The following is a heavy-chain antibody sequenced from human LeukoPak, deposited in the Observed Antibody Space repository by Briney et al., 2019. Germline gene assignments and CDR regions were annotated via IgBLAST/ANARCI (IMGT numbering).Heavy chain of an antibody. D-gene: IGHD4-17*01. Sequence: PGGSLRLSCAASGFTFNSYGMHWVRQAPGKGLEWVAVISYNGSNKYYADSVKGRFTISRDNSKNTLYLQMNSLRAEDTAVYYCAKDFSNGAGYYFDYWGQGTLVTVSS. CDR3: AKDFSNGAGYYFDY. CDR2: ISYNGSNK. J-gene: IGHJ4*02. CDR1: GFTFNSYG. V-gene: IGHV3-30*18.